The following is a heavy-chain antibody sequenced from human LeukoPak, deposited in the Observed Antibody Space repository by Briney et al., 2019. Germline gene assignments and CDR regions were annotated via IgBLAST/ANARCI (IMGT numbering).Heavy chain of an antibody. CDR2: IYTSGST. CDR1: GGSISSGGYF. V-gene: IGHV4-61*02. J-gene: IGHJ5*02. CDR3: ARGVKYYYDSSGYYYWFDP. D-gene: IGHD3-22*01. Sequence: SETLSLTCTVSGGSISSGGYFWSWIRQPAGKGLEWIGRIYTSGSTNYNPSLNSRVTISVDTSKNQFSLKLSSVTAADMALYYCARGVKYYYDSSGYYYWFDPWGQGTLVTVSS.